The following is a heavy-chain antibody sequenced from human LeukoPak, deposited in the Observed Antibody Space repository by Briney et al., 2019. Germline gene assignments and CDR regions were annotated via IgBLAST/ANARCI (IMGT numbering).Heavy chain of an antibody. CDR1: GFFFSDSA. D-gene: IGHD5-12*01. V-gene: IGHV3-23*01. Sequence: SGGSLRLSCAASGFFFSDSAMAWVRQAPGKGLEWVSTTTGRGDNTHYADSVEGRFTFSRDNSKNTLYLQMNSLRAEDTAVYYCARNRDSGSDPFDYWAQETLATVPS. CDR2: TTGRGDNT. J-gene: IGHJ4*02. CDR3: ARNRDSGSDPFDY.